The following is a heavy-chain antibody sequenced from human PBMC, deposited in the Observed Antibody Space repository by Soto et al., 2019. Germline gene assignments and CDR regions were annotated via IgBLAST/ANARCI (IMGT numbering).Heavy chain of an antibody. CDR2: IFHGGNT. J-gene: IGHJ3*01. CDR1: GFFISSGNY. Sequence: SETLSLTCAVSGFFISSGNYWGWIRKPPGKGLEWIGSIFHGGNTYYNPSLKSRVTISVDMSKDQFSLKLNSVTAADTAVYYCARARWYDAFDVWGQGTVVTVSS. CDR3: ARARWYDAFDV. V-gene: IGHV4-38-2*01. D-gene: IGHD2-15*01.